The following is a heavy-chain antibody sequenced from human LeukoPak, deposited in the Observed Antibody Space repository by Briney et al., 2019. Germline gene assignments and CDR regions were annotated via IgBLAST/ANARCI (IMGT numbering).Heavy chain of an antibody. CDR2: IYYSGST. CDR1: GGSIGSGGYY. CDR3: ARQLGYCSSTSCYADKVDY. V-gene: IGHV4-39*01. Sequence: PSETLSLTCTVSGGSIGSGGYYWSWIRQHPGKGLEWIGSIYYSGSTYYNPSLKSRVTISVDTSKNQFSLKLSSVTAADTAVYYCARQLGYCSSTSCYADKVDYWGQGTLVTVSS. J-gene: IGHJ4*02. D-gene: IGHD2-2*01.